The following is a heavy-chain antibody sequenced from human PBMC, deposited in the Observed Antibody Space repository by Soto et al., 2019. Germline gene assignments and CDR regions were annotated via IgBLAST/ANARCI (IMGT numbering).Heavy chain of an antibody. J-gene: IGHJ6*02. D-gene: IGHD6-6*01. CDR2: IYHTGST. CDR3: ARSMYSTSAQLYYGMDV. Sequence: SETLSLTCSVSGGSISTVGHYWTWIRQPPGKGLEWIGSIYHTGSTYYSKSLRSRLTMSVDTSKSQFSLRLSSATAADTAVYYCARSMYSTSAQLYYGMDVWGQGTTVTVSS. CDR1: GGSISTVGHY. V-gene: IGHV4-30-4*08.